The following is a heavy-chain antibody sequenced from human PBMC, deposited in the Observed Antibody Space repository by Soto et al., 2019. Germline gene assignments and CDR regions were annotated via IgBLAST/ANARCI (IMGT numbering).Heavy chain of an antibody. J-gene: IGHJ4*02. D-gene: IGHD2-8*01. CDR2: ISYDGSKK. CDR3: ASRSATVLSLTY. CDR1: GFTFGSYG. V-gene: IGHV3-30*03. Sequence: GGSLRLSCAASGFTFGSYGMHWVRQAPGKGLEWVAGISYDGSKKYYGESVKGRFTISSDNSKNTLYLQMNSLRVEDTAVYYCASRSATVLSLTYWGPGTQVTVSS.